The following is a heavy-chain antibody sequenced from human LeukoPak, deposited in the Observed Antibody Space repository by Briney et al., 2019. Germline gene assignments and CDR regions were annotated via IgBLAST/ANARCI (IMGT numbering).Heavy chain of an antibody. J-gene: IGHJ5*02. Sequence: GESLKISCKGSGYSFTSYWIAWVRQMPGKGLEWMGIIYPGDSDTRYSPSFQGQVTMSADKSISTAYLQWSSLKASDTAMYYCARQVPGCSGGSCYSGWFDPWGQGTLVTVSS. D-gene: IGHD2-15*01. CDR1: GYSFTSYW. CDR2: IYPGDSDT. CDR3: ARQVPGCSGGSCYSGWFDP. V-gene: IGHV5-51*01.